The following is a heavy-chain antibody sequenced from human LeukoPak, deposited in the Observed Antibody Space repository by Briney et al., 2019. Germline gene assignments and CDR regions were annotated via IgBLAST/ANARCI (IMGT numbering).Heavy chain of an antibody. CDR2: ISGSGGST. J-gene: IGHJ4*02. V-gene: IGHV3-23*01. Sequence: GGSPRLSCAASGFTFSSYGMSWVRQAPGKGLEWVSAISGSGGSTYYADSVKGRFTISRDNSKNTLYLQMNSLRAEDTAVYYCAKGYSSGQPYYFDYWGQGTLVTVSS. CDR1: GFTFSSYG. CDR3: AKGYSSGQPYYFDY. D-gene: IGHD6-19*01.